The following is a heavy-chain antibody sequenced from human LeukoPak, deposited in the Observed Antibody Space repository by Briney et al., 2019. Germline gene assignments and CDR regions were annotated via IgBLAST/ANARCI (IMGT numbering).Heavy chain of an antibody. J-gene: IGHJ4*02. CDR3: ARRPVIPPGTTGTLTYYFDY. Sequence: SVKVSCKASGGTFSSYVISWVRQAPGQGLEWMGGIIPIFGTANYAQKFQGRVTITADESTSTAYMELSSLRSEDTTVYYCARRPVIPPGTTGTLTYYFDYWGQGTLVTVSS. V-gene: IGHV1-69*13. CDR2: IIPIFGTA. CDR1: GGTFSSYV. D-gene: IGHD1-1*01.